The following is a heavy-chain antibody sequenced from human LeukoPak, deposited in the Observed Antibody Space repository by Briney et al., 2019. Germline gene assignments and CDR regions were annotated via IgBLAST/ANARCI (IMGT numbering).Heavy chain of an antibody. CDR2: IKQDGSEK. J-gene: IGHJ6*03. CDR1: GFTFSSYW. CDR3: ARTSFVKYYYYYYMDV. Sequence: PGGSLRLSCAASGFTFSSYWMSWVRQAPGKGLEWVANIKQDGSEKYYVDSVKGRFTIPRDNAKNSLYLQMNSLRAEDTAVYYCARTSFVKYYYYYYMDVWGKGTTVTVSS. V-gene: IGHV3-7*01. D-gene: IGHD2-15*01.